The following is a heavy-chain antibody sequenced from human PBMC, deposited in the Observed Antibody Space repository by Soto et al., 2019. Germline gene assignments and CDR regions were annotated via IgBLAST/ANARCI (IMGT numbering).Heavy chain of an antibody. CDR1: VGPNLRDYR. CDR2: IIPKLGSA. J-gene: IGHJ4*02. V-gene: IGHV1-69*13. D-gene: IGHD2-21*01. Sequence: SFKVSCKASVGPNLRDYRTTWVRRAPGQGLEWMGGIIPKLGSANYAQNFQGRVTVTADESTNTVYMELRSLRSDDTAVYYGARGGDGYNFCDVDRGQGTPVRVSS. CDR3: ARGGDGYNFCDVD.